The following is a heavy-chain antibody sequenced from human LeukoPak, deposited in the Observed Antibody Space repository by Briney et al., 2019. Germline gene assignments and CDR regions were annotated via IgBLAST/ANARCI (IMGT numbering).Heavy chain of an antibody. D-gene: IGHD3-22*01. CDR2: IIPILGIA. Sequence: GASVKVSCKASGGTFSSYAISWMRQAPGQGLEWMGRIIPILGIANYAQKFQGRVTITADKSTSTAYMELSSLRSEDTAVYYCARDILGHYDSSGYLTGLWGQGTLVTVSS. J-gene: IGHJ4*02. CDR3: ARDILGHYDSSGYLTGL. V-gene: IGHV1-69*04. CDR1: GGTFSSYA.